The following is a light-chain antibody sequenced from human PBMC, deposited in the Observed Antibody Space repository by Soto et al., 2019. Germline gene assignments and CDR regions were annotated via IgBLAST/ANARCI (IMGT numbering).Light chain of an antibody. V-gene: IGLV2-14*01. CDR1: SSDIGGYNY. CDR3: NSYRSSIIPVV. Sequence: QSALTQPASVSGSPGQSITISCTGTSSDIGGYNYVSWYQQHPGKAPKLMIYGVSNRPSGVSGRFFGSKSGNTASLTISGLQPEDEADYYCNSYRSSIIPVVFGGGPKLTVL. CDR2: GVS. J-gene: IGLJ2*01.